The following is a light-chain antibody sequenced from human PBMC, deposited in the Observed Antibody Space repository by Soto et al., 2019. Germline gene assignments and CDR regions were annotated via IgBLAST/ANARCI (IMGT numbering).Light chain of an antibody. CDR1: QHVXNY. J-gene: IGKJ1*01. CDR2: DAS. CDR3: QQRSSWPRT. Sequence: IGVTQSASTLSLSPGKRASLPCRASQHVXNYLVWFQQKPGQAPRVLXYDASNRDSGVPARCSGSGSATDFTLTISILEPEDFACYYCQQRSSWPRTFGQGTKVDIK. V-gene: IGKV3-11*01.